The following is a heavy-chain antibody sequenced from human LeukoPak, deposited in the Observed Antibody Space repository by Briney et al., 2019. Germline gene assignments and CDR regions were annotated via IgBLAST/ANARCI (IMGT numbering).Heavy chain of an antibody. V-gene: IGHV4-59*01. Sequence: SETLSLTCTVSGGSISSYYWSWIRQPPGKGLEYIGFIYYSGSTNYNPSLKSRATISLDTSKNQFSLKLSSVTAADTAVYYCAKTDTAGPTPYYYYGMDVWGQGTTVTVSS. J-gene: IGHJ6*02. D-gene: IGHD6-13*01. CDR2: IYYSGST. CDR3: AKTDTAGPTPYYYYGMDV. CDR1: GGSISSYY.